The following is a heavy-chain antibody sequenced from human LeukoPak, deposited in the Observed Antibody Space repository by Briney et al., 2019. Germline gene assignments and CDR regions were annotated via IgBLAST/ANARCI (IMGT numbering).Heavy chain of an antibody. V-gene: IGHV4-38-2*01. CDR2: IFQSGNT. Sequence: PSETLSLTCAVSGPSSTSVYYWAWIRQPPGKGLEWVGSIFQSGNTYYTPSLKTRVSISMDKSENHFSLRLTSVTAADTATYYCASGHYDDYFDSWGQGAPVIVSS. J-gene: IGHJ4*02. CDR1: GPSSTSVYY. D-gene: IGHD3-3*01. CDR3: ASGHYDDYFDS.